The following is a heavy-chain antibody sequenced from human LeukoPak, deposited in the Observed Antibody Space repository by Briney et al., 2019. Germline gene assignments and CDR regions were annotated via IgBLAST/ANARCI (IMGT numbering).Heavy chain of an antibody. J-gene: IGHJ5*02. CDR3: ATVLALYNWKNWFDP. CDR2: INHSGST. D-gene: IGHD1-20*01. V-gene: IGHV4-34*01. Sequence: SETLSLTCAVYGGSFSGYYWSWMRQPPGKGLEWIGEINHSGSTNYDPSLKSRVTISVDTSKNQFSLKLSSVTAAETAVYYCATVLALYNWKNWFDPWGQGTLVTASS. CDR1: GGSFSGYY.